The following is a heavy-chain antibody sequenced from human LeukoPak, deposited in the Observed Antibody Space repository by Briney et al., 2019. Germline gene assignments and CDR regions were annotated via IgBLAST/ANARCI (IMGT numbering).Heavy chain of an antibody. Sequence: GGSLRLSCAASGFTFSNYAMSWVRQAPGKGLEWVSAISGSGGSTYYADSVKGRFTISRDNSKNTLYLQMNSLRAEDTAVYYCASGITMIVVARDAFDIWGQGTMVTVSS. V-gene: IGHV3-23*01. CDR3: ASGITMIVVARDAFDI. D-gene: IGHD3-22*01. CDR1: GFTFSNYA. CDR2: ISGSGGST. J-gene: IGHJ3*02.